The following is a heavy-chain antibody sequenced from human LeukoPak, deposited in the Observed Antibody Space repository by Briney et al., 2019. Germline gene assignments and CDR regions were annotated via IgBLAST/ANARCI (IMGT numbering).Heavy chain of an antibody. D-gene: IGHD3-22*01. Sequence: GGSLRLSCAASGFTFSDYYMSWIRQAPGKGLEWVSSISSSSSYIYYADSVKGRFTISRDNAKNSLYLQMNSLRAEDTAVYYCARDLSVITNDLTFDYWGQGTLVTVSS. CDR3: ARDLSVITNDLTFDY. J-gene: IGHJ4*02. CDR2: ISSSSSYI. V-gene: IGHV3-11*06. CDR1: GFTFSDYY.